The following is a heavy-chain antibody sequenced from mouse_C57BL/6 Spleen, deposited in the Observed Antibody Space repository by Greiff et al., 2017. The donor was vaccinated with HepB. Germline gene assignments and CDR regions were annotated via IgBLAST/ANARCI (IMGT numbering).Heavy chain of an antibody. CDR2: INPNNGGT. D-gene: IGHD1-1*01. CDR1: GYTFTDYY. J-gene: IGHJ2*01. Sequence: VQLQQSGPELVKPGASVKISCKASGYTFTDYYMNWVKQSHGKSLEWIGDINPNNGGTSYNQKFKGKATLTVDKSSSTAYMELRSLTSEDSAVYYCARNDPYYYGSSFDYWGQGTTLTVSS. CDR3: ARNDPYYYGSSFDY. V-gene: IGHV1-26*01.